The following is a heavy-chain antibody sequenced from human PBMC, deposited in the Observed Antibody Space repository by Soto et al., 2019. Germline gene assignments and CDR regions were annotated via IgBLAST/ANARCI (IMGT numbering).Heavy chain of an antibody. CDR3: ARAPLSYSGSYYAFDI. D-gene: IGHD1-26*01. V-gene: IGHV4-39*01. CDR1: GGSISSSSYY. J-gene: IGHJ3*02. Sequence: SETLSLTCTVSGGSISSSSYYWGWIRQPPGKGLEWIGSIYYSGSTYYNPSLKSRITISVDTSKNQFSLKLSCVTAADTAVYYCARAPLSYSGSYYAFDIWGQGTMVTVSS. CDR2: IYYSGST.